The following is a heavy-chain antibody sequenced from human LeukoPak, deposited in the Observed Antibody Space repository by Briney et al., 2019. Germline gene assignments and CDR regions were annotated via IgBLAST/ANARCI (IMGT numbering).Heavy chain of an antibody. J-gene: IGHJ4*02. CDR3: ASGYYYDSGGYFPLDY. CDR1: GASIRSSSYY. Sequence: SETLSLTCTVSGASIRSSSYYWGWIRQPPGRGLEWIETIYYSGSTYYHPSLKSRVTISVDTSKNQFSLKLSSVTAADTAVYYCASGYYYDSGGYFPLDYWGQGTLVTGSS. D-gene: IGHD3-22*01. V-gene: IGHV4-39*01. CDR2: IYYSGST.